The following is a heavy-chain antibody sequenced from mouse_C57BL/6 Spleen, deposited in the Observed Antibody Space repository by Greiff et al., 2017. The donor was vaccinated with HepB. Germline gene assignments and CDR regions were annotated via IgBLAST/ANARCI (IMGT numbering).Heavy chain of an antibody. CDR2: IHPNSGST. J-gene: IGHJ3*01. CDR3: ARRPYYDYDGGFAY. D-gene: IGHD2-4*01. CDR1: GYTFTSYW. V-gene: IGHV1-64*01. Sequence: QVQLQQPGAELVKPGASVKLSCKASGYTFTSYWMHWVKQRPGQGLEWIGMIHPNSGSTNYNEKFKSKATLTVDKSSSTAYMQLSSLTSEDSAVYYCARRPYYDYDGGFAYWGQGTLVTVSA.